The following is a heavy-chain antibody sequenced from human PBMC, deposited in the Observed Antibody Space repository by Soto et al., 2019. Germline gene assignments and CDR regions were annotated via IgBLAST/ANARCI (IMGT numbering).Heavy chain of an antibody. J-gene: IGHJ4*02. D-gene: IGHD6-19*01. CDR3: ARRHLSHYSFDF. CDR2: ISYSGST. Sequence: PSETLSLTCTVSAGSIRNYYWSWFRQPPGKGLEWIGYISYSGSTNYNPSLKGRVTISVDTSRNHFSLNLTSLTAADTAMYFCARRHLSHYSFDFWGQGTPVTVS. CDR1: AGSIRNYY. V-gene: IGHV4-59*08.